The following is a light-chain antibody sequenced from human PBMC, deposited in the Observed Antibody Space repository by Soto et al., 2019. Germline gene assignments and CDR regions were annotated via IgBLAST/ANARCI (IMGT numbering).Light chain of an antibody. Sequence: EIVMTQSPATLSVSPGERATLSCRASQSVSSNLAWYQQKPGQAPRLLIYGASTRATGIPARFSGSGSGTEFTLTISSLQPDDFATYYCQQYNSYSGKFGQGTKVDIK. J-gene: IGKJ1*01. CDR3: QQYNSYSGK. CDR2: GAS. CDR1: QSVSSN. V-gene: IGKV3-15*01.